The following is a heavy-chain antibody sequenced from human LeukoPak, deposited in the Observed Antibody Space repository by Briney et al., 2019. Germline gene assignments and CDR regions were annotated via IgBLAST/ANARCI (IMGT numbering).Heavy chain of an antibody. J-gene: IGHJ5*02. Sequence: SETLSLTCTVSGGSISGSNYHWGWIRQPPGKGLEWVGNVYHSGSAFYNESLRGRTTISVDTSKNHFSLKLTSVTAADTAVYYCAREPDAWGQGVLVTVSP. CDR1: GGSISGSNYH. V-gene: IGHV4-39*07. CDR2: VYHSGSA. CDR3: AREPDA.